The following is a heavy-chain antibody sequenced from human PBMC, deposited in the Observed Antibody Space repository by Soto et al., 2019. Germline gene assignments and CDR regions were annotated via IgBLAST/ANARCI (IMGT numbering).Heavy chain of an antibody. V-gene: IGHV3-74*01. J-gene: IGHJ5*02. CDR1: GFTFSSYW. CDR3: ARQTDYYGSGSYSFRWFDP. Sequence: GGSLRLSCAASGFTFSSYWMHWVRQAPGKGLVWVSRINSDGSSTSYADSVKGRFTISRDNAKNTLYLQMSSLRAEDTAVYYCARQTDYYGSGSYSFRWFDPWGQGTLVTVSS. CDR2: INSDGSST. D-gene: IGHD3-10*01.